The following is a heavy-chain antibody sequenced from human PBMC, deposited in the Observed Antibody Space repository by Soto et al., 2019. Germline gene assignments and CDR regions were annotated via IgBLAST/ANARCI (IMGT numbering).Heavy chain of an antibody. V-gene: IGHV3-30*18. J-gene: IGHJ4*02. CDR1: GFTFSSFG. CDR3: AKDQLPGIGEYYFDY. CDR2: ISYDGSNK. D-gene: IGHD6-13*01. Sequence: GGSLRLSCAASGFTFSSFGMNWVRQAPGKGLEWVAIISYDGSNKYYADSVKGRFTISRDDSKNTLYLQMNSLRAEDTAVYYCAKDQLPGIGEYYFDYWGQGTLVTVSS.